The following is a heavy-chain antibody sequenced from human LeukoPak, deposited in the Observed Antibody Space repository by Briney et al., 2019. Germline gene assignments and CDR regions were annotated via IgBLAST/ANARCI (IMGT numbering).Heavy chain of an antibody. V-gene: IGHV3-74*01. J-gene: IGHJ3*02. CDR2: INSDGSST. Sequence: GGSLRLSCAASGFTFSSYWMHWVRQAPGKGLVWVSRINSDGSSTSYADSVKGRFTISRDNAKNTLYLQMNSLRAEDTAVYCCARAKGPVLLWFGELLGAFDIWGQGTMVTVSS. CDR1: GFTFSSYW. CDR3: ARAKGPVLLWFGELLGAFDI. D-gene: IGHD3-10*01.